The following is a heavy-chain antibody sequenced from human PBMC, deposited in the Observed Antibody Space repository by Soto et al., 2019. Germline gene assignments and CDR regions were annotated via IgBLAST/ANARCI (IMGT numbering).Heavy chain of an antibody. V-gene: IGHV5-51*01. CDR1: GCRLTREW. Sequence: PVEAVKSCGKGSGCRLTREWIGWVRQTPGHGPEWMGIILPDDADTRYSPSFEGHVTISADRSTNTAFLHLRSLEASDTATYFCARQGFSKHYFYAADVWGQGTTVTVS. J-gene: IGHJ6*02. CDR3: ARQGFSKHYFYAADV. D-gene: IGHD6-13*01. CDR2: ILPDDADT.